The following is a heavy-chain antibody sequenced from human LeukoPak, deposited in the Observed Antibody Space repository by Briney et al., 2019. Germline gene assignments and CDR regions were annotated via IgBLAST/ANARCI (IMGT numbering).Heavy chain of an antibody. V-gene: IGHV5-51*01. CDR2: IYPGDSDT. Sequence: GESLKISCKGSGYSFTSYWIGWVRQMPGKGLEWMGIIYPGDSDTRYSPSFQGQVTISADKPISTAYLQWSSLKASDTAMYYCARHRITMVRGVFGMDVWGQGTTVTVSS. D-gene: IGHD3-10*01. J-gene: IGHJ6*02. CDR1: GYSFTSYW. CDR3: ARHRITMVRGVFGMDV.